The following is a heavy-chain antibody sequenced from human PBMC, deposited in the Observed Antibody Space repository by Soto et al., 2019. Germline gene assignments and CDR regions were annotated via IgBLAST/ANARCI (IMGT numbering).Heavy chain of an antibody. Sequence: PSETLSLTCTVSGGSISRSSYYWGWIRQPPGKGLEWIGSIYYSGSTYYNPSLKSRVTISVDTSKNQFSLKLSSVTAADTAVYSWAGSSPTQTYVPVAVLGGQETLVTVPS. V-gene: IGHV4-39*01. CDR1: GGSISRSSYY. CDR2: IYYSGST. D-gene: IGHD3-16*01. J-gene: IGHJ4*02. CDR3: AGSSPTQTYVPVAVL.